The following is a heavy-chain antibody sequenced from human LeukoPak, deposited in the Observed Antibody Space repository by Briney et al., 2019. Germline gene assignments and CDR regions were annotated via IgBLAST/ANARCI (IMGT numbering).Heavy chain of an antibody. Sequence: GGSLRLSCAASGFTFSSYWMSWVRQAPGKGLEWVANIKQDGSEKYYVDSVKGRFTISRDNAKNSLYLQMNSLRAEDTAVYYCARVRADYYSSGSYQKYYYYMDVWGKGTTVTVSS. CDR3: ARVRADYYSSGSYQKYYYYMDV. J-gene: IGHJ6*03. V-gene: IGHV3-7*01. D-gene: IGHD3-10*01. CDR1: GFTFSSYW. CDR2: IKQDGSEK.